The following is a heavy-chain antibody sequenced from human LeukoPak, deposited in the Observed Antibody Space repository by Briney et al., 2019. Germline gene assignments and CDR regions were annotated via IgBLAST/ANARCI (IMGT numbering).Heavy chain of an antibody. V-gene: IGHV1-2*02. CDR3: ARVKSFWFHNEKSSARDYLRFLDDYYYYYMDV. CDR1: GYTFTGYY. Sequence: GASVKVSCKASGYTFTGYYMHWVRHAPGQGLEWMGWINPNSGGTNYAQKFQGRVTMTRDTSISTAYMELSRLRSDDTAVYYCARVKSFWFHNEKSSARDYLRFLDDYYYYYMDVWGKGTTVTVSS. J-gene: IGHJ6*03. D-gene: IGHD3-3*01. CDR2: INPNSGGT.